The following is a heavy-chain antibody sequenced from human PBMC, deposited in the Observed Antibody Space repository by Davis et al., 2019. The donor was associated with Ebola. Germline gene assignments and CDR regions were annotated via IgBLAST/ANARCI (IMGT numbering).Heavy chain of an antibody. V-gene: IGHV4-31*02. CDR3: ARGGTDYSGSGNDYNSIDYFEY. CDR1: GFIFGAYA. CDR2: ISYSGST. D-gene: IGHD3-10*01. J-gene: IGHJ4*02. Sequence: LRLSCTASGFIFGAYAMSWIRQPPGKGLEWIGYISYSGSTYYNPSLKSRVSISVDTSKNQFSLKVSSVTAADTAVYYCARGGTDYSGSGNDYNSIDYFEYWGQGTLVTASS.